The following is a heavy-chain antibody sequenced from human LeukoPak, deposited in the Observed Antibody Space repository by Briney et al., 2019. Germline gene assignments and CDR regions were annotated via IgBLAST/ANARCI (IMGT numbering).Heavy chain of an antibody. CDR1: GGNFNNYA. D-gene: IGHD3-16*01. CDR2: IIPIFGTA. J-gene: IGHJ4*02. Sequence: SVKVSCKAYGGNFNNYAISWVRQAPGQGLDWMGGIIPIFGTANYAQKFQDRVKISAERFTTTAYMEVSSLRSEDTAVYYCARVPGGAERNFDYWGQGTLVTVSS. CDR3: ARVPGGAERNFDY. V-gene: IGHV1-69*06.